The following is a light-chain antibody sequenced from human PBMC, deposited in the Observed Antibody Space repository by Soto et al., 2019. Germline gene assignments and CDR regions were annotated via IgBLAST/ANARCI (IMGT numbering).Light chain of an antibody. Sequence: EIVLTQSPGTLSLSPGERATLSCRASQSVSSNYLAWYQRKPGQAPRLLIYGASSRATDIPTRFSGSGSGTDFTLTITSLETEEFAVYFCQQYGGSPPTFGQGTKVEIK. CDR3: QQYGGSPPT. V-gene: IGKV3-20*01. J-gene: IGKJ1*01. CDR1: QSVSSNY. CDR2: GAS.